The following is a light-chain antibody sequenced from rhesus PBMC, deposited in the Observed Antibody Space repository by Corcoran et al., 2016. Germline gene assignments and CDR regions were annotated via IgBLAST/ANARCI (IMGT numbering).Light chain of an antibody. V-gene: IGKV1-38*01. Sequence: DIQLTQSPSSLSASVGDRVTITCRASQGISSYLAWYQQKSGKAPKLLIYDAYNLQSGVPSRFSGSGSGTEFTLTISSLQPEDFATDYCQQRNSYPLTFGGGTKVEIK. J-gene: IGKJ4*01. CDR2: DAY. CDR3: QQRNSYPLT. CDR1: QGISSY.